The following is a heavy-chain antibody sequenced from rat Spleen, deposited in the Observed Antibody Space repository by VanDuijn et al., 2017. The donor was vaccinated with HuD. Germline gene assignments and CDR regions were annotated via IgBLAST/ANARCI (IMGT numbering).Heavy chain of an antibody. V-gene: IGHV5-20*01. J-gene: IGHJ2*01. CDR2: ITHTGDST. CDR1: GLTFSAYY. CDR3: TAGGGYWDY. D-gene: IGHD1-11*01. Sequence: EVQLVESDGGLVQPGRSLKLSCAASGLTFSAYYMAWIRQAPGKGLEWVASITHTGDSTYYPDSVKGRFTISRDNAKSTLYLQMNSLRSEDTATYYCTAGGGYWDYWGQGVMVTVSS.